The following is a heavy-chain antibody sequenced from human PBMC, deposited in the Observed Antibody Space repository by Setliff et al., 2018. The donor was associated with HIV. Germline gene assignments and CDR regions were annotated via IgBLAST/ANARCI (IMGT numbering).Heavy chain of an antibody. CDR3: ARDLYSSGWPNWFDP. V-gene: IGHV1-18*01. D-gene: IGHD6-19*01. CDR2: ISPYNGNT. CDR1: GYTFTNYG. Sequence: PSVKVSCKASGYTFTNYGISWVRQAPGQGLEWMGWISPYNGNTNYAQKLQGRVTMTTDTSTSTAYMELRSLRSDDTAVYYCARDLYSSGWPNWFDPWGQGTLVTVSS. J-gene: IGHJ5*02.